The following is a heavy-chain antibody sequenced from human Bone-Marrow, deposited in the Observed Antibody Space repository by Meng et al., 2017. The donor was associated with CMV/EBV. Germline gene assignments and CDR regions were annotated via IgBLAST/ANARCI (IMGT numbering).Heavy chain of an antibody. V-gene: IGHV4-59*01. Sequence: GSLRLSCAVYGGSFSGYYWSWIRQPPGKGLEWIGYIYYSGSTNYNPSLKSRVTISVDTSKNQFSLKLSSVTAADTAVYYCASEHYCSSTSCSGAFDIWGQGTMVTVSS. CDR2: IYYSGST. CDR3: ASEHYCSSTSCSGAFDI. J-gene: IGHJ3*02. CDR1: GGSFSGYY. D-gene: IGHD2-2*01.